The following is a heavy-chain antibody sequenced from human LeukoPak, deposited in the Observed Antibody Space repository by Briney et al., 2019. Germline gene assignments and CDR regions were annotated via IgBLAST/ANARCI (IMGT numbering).Heavy chain of an antibody. Sequence: GGSLRLSCATSGFTFSPFWIHWVRQAPGKGLVWISRINSPGSSTSYADSVKGRFTISRDNAKNPLYLQMNSLRAEDTAVYYCARDQGEYYFDYWGQGTLVTVSS. CDR3: ARDQGEYYFDY. CDR1: GFTFSPFW. J-gene: IGHJ4*02. V-gene: IGHV3-74*01. D-gene: IGHD3-10*01. CDR2: INSPGSST.